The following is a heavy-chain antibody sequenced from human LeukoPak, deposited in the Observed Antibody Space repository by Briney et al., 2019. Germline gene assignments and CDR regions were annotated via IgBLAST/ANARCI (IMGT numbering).Heavy chain of an antibody. CDR3: ATLPMYYYDSSGPSLFDP. V-gene: IGHV1-24*01. Sequence: GSVKVSCKVSGYTLTELSMHWVRQAPGKGLEWVGGFDPEDGETIYAQKFQGRVTMTEDTSTDTAYMELSSLRSEDTAVYYCATLPMYYYDSSGPSLFDPWGQGTLVTVSS. CDR1: GYTLTELS. J-gene: IGHJ5*02. CDR2: FDPEDGET. D-gene: IGHD3-22*01.